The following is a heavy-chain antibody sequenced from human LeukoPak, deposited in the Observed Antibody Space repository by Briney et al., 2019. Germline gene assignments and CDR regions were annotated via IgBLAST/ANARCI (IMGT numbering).Heavy chain of an antibody. CDR3: ARDRNGGYAFDI. D-gene: IGHD7-27*01. CDR1: EDTFNNYW. J-gene: IGHJ3*02. CDR2: IYPGDSDT. Sequence: GESLKISCEASEDTFNNYWIAWVRQVPGKGLGWVRIIYPGDSDTRYSPSLQGQVTISADKSVSTAYLQWGSLKASDSAMYYCARDRNGGYAFDIWGPGTMVTVSS. V-gene: IGHV5-51*01.